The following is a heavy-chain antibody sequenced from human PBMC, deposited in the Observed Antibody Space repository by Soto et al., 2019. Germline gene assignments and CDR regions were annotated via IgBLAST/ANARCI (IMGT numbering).Heavy chain of an antibody. V-gene: IGHV3-73*01. CDR3: TSRYSSGWYGEY. J-gene: IGHJ4*02. CDR2: IRSKANSYAT. D-gene: IGHD6-19*01. CDR1: GFTFSGSA. Sequence: EVQLVESGGGLVQPGGSLKLSCAASGFTFSGSAMHWVRQASGKGLEWVGRIRSKANSYATAYAASVKGRFTISRDDSKNTAYLPMNSLKTEEPAVYYCTSRYSSGWYGEYWGQGTLVTVSS.